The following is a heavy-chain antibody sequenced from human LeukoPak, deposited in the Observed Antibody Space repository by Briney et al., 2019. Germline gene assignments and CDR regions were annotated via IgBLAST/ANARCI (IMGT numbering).Heavy chain of an antibody. CDR3: ARGRDRSKAGDH. V-gene: IGHV4-34*01. J-gene: IGHJ4*02. CDR2: IHPSGIF. CDR1: GGSCDDYY. D-gene: IGHD5-24*01. Sequence: SETLSLTCAVYGGSCDDYYCSWLRQPPGKGLEWIGEIHPSGIFYYNSSLLSRVTISIDTSKSQFSLRLTSVTATDTAFYYCARGRDRSKAGDHWGQGSLVTVSS.